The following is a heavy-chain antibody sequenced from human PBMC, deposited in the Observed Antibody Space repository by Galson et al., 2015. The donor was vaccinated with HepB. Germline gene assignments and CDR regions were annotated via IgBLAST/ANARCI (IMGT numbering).Heavy chain of an antibody. CDR1: GGTFSTYA. V-gene: IGHV1-69*13. D-gene: IGHD6-13*01. CDR3: AREGIAAPTNPVGY. Sequence: SVKVSCKASGGTFSTYAISWVRQAPGQGLEWMGGITPIFGTPNYAQKFQGRVTITADESTSTAYMELSSLRSEDTAVYYCAREGIAAPTNPVGYWGQGTQVTVSS. CDR2: ITPIFGTP. J-gene: IGHJ4*02.